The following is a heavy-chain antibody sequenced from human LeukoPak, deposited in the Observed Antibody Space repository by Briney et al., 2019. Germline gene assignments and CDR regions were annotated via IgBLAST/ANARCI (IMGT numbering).Heavy chain of an antibody. J-gene: IGHJ3*02. V-gene: IGHV3-48*01. Sequence: GGSLRLSCAASGFTFSSYSMNWVRHAPGKGLEWVSYISSSSSTIYYADSVKGRFTISRDNAKNSLYLQMNSLRAEDTAVYYCARDQYRFLEWLFGAFDIWGQGTMVTVSS. CDR3: ARDQYRFLEWLFGAFDI. D-gene: IGHD3-3*01. CDR2: ISSSSSTI. CDR1: GFTFSSYS.